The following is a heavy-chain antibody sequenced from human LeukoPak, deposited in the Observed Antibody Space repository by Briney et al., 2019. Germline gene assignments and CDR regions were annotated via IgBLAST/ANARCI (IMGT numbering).Heavy chain of an antibody. J-gene: IGHJ4*02. CDR1: EFTFSTYA. Sequence: GGSLRLSCAASEFTFSTYAMSWVRQSPGKGLEWVSAMSGSGGSTYYADSVKGRFTISRDNSKNTLYLQMNSLRAEDTAVYYCAKDLATYSGSCPNPFDYWGQGTLVTVSS. D-gene: IGHD1-26*01. V-gene: IGHV3-23*01. CDR2: MSGSGGST. CDR3: AKDLATYSGSCPNPFDY.